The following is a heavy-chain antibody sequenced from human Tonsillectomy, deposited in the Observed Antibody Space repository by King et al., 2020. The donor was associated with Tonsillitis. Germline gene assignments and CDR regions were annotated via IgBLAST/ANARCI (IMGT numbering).Heavy chain of an antibody. D-gene: IGHD1-26*01. V-gene: IGHV1-2*02. CDR3: ARGEWELLGGSPTAY. CDR1: GYTFTSYY. J-gene: IGHJ4*02. CDR2: INPNSGGT. Sequence: VQLVESGAEVKKPGASVNVSCTASGYTFTSYYMHWVRQAPGQGLEWMGWINPNSGGTNYAQKFQGRVTMTRDTSISTAFMELSRLRSDDTAVYYCARGEWELLGGSPTAYWGQGSLVTVSS.